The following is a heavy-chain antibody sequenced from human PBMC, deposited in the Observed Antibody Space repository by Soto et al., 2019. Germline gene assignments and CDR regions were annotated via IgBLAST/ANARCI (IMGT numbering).Heavy chain of an antibody. Sequence: PSETLSLTCAVYGGSFSGYYWSWIRQPPGKGLERIGEINHSGSTNYNPSLKSRVTISVDTSKNQFSLKLSSVTAADTAVYYCAGFGDSSSGPDYFDYWGQGTLVT. CDR2: INHSGST. D-gene: IGHD6-6*01. J-gene: IGHJ4*02. CDR3: AGFGDSSSGPDYFDY. CDR1: GGSFSGYY. V-gene: IGHV4-34*01.